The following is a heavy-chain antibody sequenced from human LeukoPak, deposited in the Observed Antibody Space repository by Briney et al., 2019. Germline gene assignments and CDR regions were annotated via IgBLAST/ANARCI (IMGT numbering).Heavy chain of an antibody. CDR2: IIPIFGTA. CDR3: ARDRNYIVVVPAAMAYYYYGMDV. J-gene: IGHJ6*02. D-gene: IGHD2-2*01. V-gene: IGHV1-69*13. CDR1: GYTFTSYY. Sequence: SVKVSCKASGYTFTSYYMHWVRQAPGQGLEWMGGIIPIFGTANYAQKFQGRVTITADESTSTAYMELSSLRSEDTAVYYCARDRNYIVVVPAAMAYYYYGMDVWGQGTTVTVSS.